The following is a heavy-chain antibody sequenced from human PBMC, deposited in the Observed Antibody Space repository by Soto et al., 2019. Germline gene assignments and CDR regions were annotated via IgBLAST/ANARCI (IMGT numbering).Heavy chain of an antibody. CDR3: ARTLGQYSDYFWGAKGSYYFDY. J-gene: IGHJ4*02. Sequence: GASVKVSCKASGYTFTSYAMHWVRQAPGQRLEWMGWINAGNVNTKYSQKFQGRVTITRDTSASTAYMELSSLRSEDTAVYYCARTLGQYSDYFWGAKGSYYFDYWGQGTLVTVSS. CDR1: GYTFTSYA. CDR2: INAGNVNT. D-gene: IGHD3-16*01. V-gene: IGHV1-3*01.